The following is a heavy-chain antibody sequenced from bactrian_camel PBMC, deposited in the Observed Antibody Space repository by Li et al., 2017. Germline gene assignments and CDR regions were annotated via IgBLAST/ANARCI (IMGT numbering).Heavy chain of an antibody. V-gene: IGHV3-3*01. CDR1: GYSVSSAC. CDR3: AADLGDDGFVACNH. J-gene: IGHJ4*01. D-gene: IGHD3*01. CDR2: IGTRDRASYR. Sequence: VQLVESGGGSVQAGGTMRLSCVVAGYSVSSACMGWFRQAPGKEREGVAAIGTRDRASYREYSGSVKGRFTVSIDNAKNTVYLQMDNLKPEDTAVYYCAADLGDDGFVACNHWGQGTQVTVS.